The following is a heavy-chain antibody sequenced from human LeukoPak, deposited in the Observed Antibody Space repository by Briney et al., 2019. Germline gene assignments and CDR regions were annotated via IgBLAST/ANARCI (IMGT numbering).Heavy chain of an antibody. CDR2: ISWNSGSR. Sequence: GRSLRLSCAASGFTFDDYAMQWVRQAPGKGLEWVSGISWNSGSRVYADSVKGRFTISRDNAKNSLYLQMNSLRAEDMALYYCAKDGDVRYCSGGSCHLGGGYFDYWGQGTLVTVSS. D-gene: IGHD2-15*01. CDR1: GFTFDDYA. V-gene: IGHV3-9*03. CDR3: AKDGDVRYCSGGSCHLGGGYFDY. J-gene: IGHJ4*02.